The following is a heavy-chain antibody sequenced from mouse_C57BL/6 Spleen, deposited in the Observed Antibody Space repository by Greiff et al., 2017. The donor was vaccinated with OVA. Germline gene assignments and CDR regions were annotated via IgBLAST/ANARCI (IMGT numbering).Heavy chain of an antibody. D-gene: IGHD3-2*02. Sequence: QVHVKQPGAELVRPGSSVKLSCKASGYTFTSYWMHWVKQRPIQGLEWIGNIHPSDSETHYNQKFKDKATLTVDKSSSTAYMQLSSLTSEDSAVYYCARSGDSSGSYYYAMDYWGQGTSVTVSS. V-gene: IGHV1-52*01. CDR2: IHPSDSET. CDR1: GYTFTSYW. J-gene: IGHJ4*01. CDR3: ARSGDSSGSYYYAMDY.